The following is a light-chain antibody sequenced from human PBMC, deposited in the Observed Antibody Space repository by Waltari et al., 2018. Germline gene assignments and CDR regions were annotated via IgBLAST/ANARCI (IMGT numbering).Light chain of an antibody. Sequence: EIVLTQSPGILSLSPGEGFTLPCRASQSVGRSLAWYQQKPGQAPRLLISGASSRATGIPDRFSGGGSGTDFSLTISRLEPEDFAVYYCQHYVRLPATFGQGTKVEIK. CDR1: QSVGRS. CDR3: QHYVRLPAT. V-gene: IGKV3-20*01. CDR2: GAS. J-gene: IGKJ1*01.